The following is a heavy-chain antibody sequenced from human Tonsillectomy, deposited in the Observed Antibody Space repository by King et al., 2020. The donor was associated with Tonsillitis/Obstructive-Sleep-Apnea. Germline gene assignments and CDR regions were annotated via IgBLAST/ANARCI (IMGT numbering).Heavy chain of an antibody. V-gene: IGHV3-64D*06. Sequence: EGQMGGSGGGLVQPGGSLRLSCSASGFTFSTYAMHWVRQAPGKGLEYVSASSSNGGSTYYADSVKGRFTISRDNSKNTLYLQMSSRRPEDTAVYYCVIKIERVPYYGFWSGYYFDYWGQGTLVTVS. CDR1: GFTFSTYA. J-gene: IGHJ4*02. D-gene: IGHD3-3*01. CDR3: VIKIERVPYYGFWSGYYFDY. CDR2: SSSNGGST.